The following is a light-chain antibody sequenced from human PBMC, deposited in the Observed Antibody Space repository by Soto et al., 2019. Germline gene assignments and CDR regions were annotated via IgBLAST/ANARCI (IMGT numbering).Light chain of an antibody. Sequence: QSVLTQPPSASGSPGQSVTISCTGTSSDVGGYNYVSWCQQHPGKPPKLIIYEVSKRPSGVPDRFFGSKSGNTAPLTVSGLQAEDEADYYCSSYAGSNNYVFGTGTKVTVL. J-gene: IGLJ1*01. CDR1: SSDVGGYNY. V-gene: IGLV2-8*01. CDR2: EVS. CDR3: SSYAGSNNYV.